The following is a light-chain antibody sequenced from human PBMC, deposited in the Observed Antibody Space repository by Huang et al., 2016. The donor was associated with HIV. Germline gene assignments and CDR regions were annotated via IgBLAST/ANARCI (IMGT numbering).Light chain of an antibody. CDR3: QQRSNWPPAYT. J-gene: IGKJ2*01. CDR2: HAS. CDR1: HSVVTS. V-gene: IGKV3-11*01. Sequence: VVLTQSPATLSLSPGERATLSCRASHSVVTSLAWYQQKPGQDPRVILYHASDRSTCIPARFSGSGSGTDFTLTINSLEPEDFAIYYCQQRSNWPPAYTFGQGTKLEIK.